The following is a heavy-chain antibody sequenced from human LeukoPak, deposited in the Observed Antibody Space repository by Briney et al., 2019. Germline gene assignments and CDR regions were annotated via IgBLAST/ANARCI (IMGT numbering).Heavy chain of an antibody. J-gene: IGHJ5*02. D-gene: IGHD2-2*01. V-gene: IGHV6-1*01. CDR3: ARGERYCSSTSCYGYNWFDP. CDR2: TYYMSKWYN. Sequence: SQTLSLTCAISGDSVSSNSAAWNWIRQSPSRGLEWLGRTYYMSKWYNDYAVSVKSRITINPDTSKNQFSLQLNSVTPEDTAVYYCARGERYCSSTSCYGYNWFDPWGQGTLVTVSS. CDR1: GDSVSSNSAA.